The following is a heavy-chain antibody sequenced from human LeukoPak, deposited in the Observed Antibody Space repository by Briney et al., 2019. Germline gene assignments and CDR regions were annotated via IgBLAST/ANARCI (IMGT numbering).Heavy chain of an antibody. J-gene: IGHJ4*02. CDR2: VFTSGTT. CDR3: ARTRYGSGSYTFLDY. CDR1: RGSISNFY. V-gene: IGHV4-4*07. Sequence: PSETLSLTCTVSRGSISNFYWSWVRQPARKGLEWVGHVFTSGTTNYNPSLKSRVTMSIDTSKNQFSLKLSSVTAADTAVYYCARTRYGSGSYTFLDYWGQGTLVTVSS. D-gene: IGHD3-10*01.